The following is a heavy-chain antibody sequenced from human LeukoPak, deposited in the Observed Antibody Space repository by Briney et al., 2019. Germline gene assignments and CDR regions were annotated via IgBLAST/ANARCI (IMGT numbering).Heavy chain of an antibody. CDR2: IYYSGST. D-gene: IGHD6-13*01. CDR1: GGSISSYY. Sequence: PSETLSLTCTVSGGSISSYYWSWIRQPPGKGLEWIGSIYYSGSTYYNPSLKSRVTISVDTSKNQFSLKLSSVTAADTAVYYCDIGIAAAGTGYWGQGTLVTVSS. J-gene: IGHJ4*02. CDR3: DIGIAAAGTGY. V-gene: IGHV4-59*05.